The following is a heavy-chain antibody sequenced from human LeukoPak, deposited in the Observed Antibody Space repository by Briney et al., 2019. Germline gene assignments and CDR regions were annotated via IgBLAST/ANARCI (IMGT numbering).Heavy chain of an antibody. V-gene: IGHV4-39*01. D-gene: IGHD6-6*01. CDR1: GDSIGSSDNY. CDR3: ARHVVPYDSTSSYDY. CDR2: CYYSRNT. J-gene: IGHJ4*02. Sequence: PSETLSLTCTVSGDSIGSSDNYWGWIRQPPGKGLEWIESCYYSRNTYYNPSLKSRVTISVDTSKNQFSLKVSSVTAADTAVHYCARHVVPYDSTSSYDYWGQGTLVTVSS.